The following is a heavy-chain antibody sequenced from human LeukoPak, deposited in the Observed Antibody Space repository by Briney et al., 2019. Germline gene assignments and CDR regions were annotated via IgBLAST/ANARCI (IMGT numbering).Heavy chain of an antibody. Sequence: GGSLRLSCAASGFTFSNAWMSWVRQAPGKGLEWVGRIKSKTDGGTTDYAAPVKGRFTISRDDSKNTLYLQMNSLKTEDTAVYYCTTDGSSSWSGMGNDAFDIWGQGTMVTVSS. CDR2: IKSKTDGGTT. CDR1: GFTFSNAW. CDR3: TTDGSSSWSGMGNDAFDI. V-gene: IGHV3-15*01. J-gene: IGHJ3*02. D-gene: IGHD6-13*01.